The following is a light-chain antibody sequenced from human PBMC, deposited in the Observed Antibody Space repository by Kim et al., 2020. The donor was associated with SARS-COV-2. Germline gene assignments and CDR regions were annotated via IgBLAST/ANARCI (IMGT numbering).Light chain of an antibody. J-gene: IGLJ2*01. CDR2: GRN. CDR1: SLRRYY. V-gene: IGLV3-19*01. CDR3: NSRGSSKNVL. Sequence: SSELTQDPAVSVAVGQTVKITCQGDSLRRYYASWYQQKPGQAPLLVIYGRNNRPSGIPERLSVSTSGNTASLIITGAQAEDEADYYCNSRGSSKNVLFGGGTQLTVL.